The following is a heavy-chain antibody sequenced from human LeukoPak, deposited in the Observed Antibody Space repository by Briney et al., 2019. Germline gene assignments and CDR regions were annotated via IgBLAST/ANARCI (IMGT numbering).Heavy chain of an antibody. CDR1: GGTFSSYA. D-gene: IGHD3-22*01. CDR2: IIPIFGTA. V-gene: IGHV1-69*13. J-gene: IGHJ4*02. Sequence: GASVKVSCKASGGTFSSYAISWVRQAPGQGLEWMGGIIPIFGTANYAQKFQGRVTITADESTSTAYMELSSLRSEDTAVYYCARGRDYDSSGYYYDFDYWGQGTLVTVSS. CDR3: ARGRDYDSSGYYYDFDY.